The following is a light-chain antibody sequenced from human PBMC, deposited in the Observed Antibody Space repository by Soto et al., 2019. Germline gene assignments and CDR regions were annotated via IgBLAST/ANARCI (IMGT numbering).Light chain of an antibody. CDR3: PEYGSSRT. V-gene: IGKV3-20*01. Sequence: EIVLRQSPGTLALSTGEGATLSCRVSQSVSSTYLAWYQHKPGQAPRPLIYGASNRATGIPDRFSGSGSGTDFTLTTSSLEPEDFAVYYCPEYGSSRTFGQGTKV. CDR1: QSVSSTY. CDR2: GAS. J-gene: IGKJ1*01.